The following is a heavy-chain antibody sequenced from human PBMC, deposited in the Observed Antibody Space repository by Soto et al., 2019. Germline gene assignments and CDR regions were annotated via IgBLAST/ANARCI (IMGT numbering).Heavy chain of an antibody. J-gene: IGHJ6*02. V-gene: IGHV4-59*01. CDR2: IYYSGST. D-gene: IGHD6-6*01. CDR1: GGSISSYY. Sequence: SETLSLTCTVSGGSISSYYWSWIRQPPGKGLEWIGYIYYSGSTNYNPSLKSRVTISVDTSKNQFSLKLSSVTAADTAVYYCARDPGGQLDYGMDVWGQGTTVTVSS. CDR3: ARDPGGQLDYGMDV.